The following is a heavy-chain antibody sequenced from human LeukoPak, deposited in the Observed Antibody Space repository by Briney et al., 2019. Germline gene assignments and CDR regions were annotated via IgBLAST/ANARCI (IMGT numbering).Heavy chain of an antibody. V-gene: IGHV3-11*04. CDR3: ARGRDSSSWLPLDY. Sequence: PGGSLRLSCAASGFIFSDYYISWIRQAPGKGLEWVSYIGSSGGTIFYADSLKGRFTISRDNAKNSLYLQMHSLRAEDTAVYYCARGRDSSSWLPLDYWGQGTLVTVSS. CDR2: IGSSGGTI. J-gene: IGHJ4*02. D-gene: IGHD6-13*01. CDR1: GFIFSDYY.